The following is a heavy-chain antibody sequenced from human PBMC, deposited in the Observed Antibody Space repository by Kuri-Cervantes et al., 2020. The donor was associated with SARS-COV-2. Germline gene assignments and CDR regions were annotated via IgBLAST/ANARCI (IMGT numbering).Heavy chain of an antibody. CDR1: GGSISSSNW. CDR2: IYHSGST. Sequence: GSLRLSCAVSGGSISSSNWWSWVRQPPGKGLEWIGEIYHSGSTNYNPSLKSRVTISVDKSKNQFSLQLNSVTPEDTAVYYCARAPRGRGSNIVATIPHYYYGMDVWGQGTTVTVSS. J-gene: IGHJ6*02. V-gene: IGHV4-4*02. D-gene: IGHD5-12*01. CDR3: ARAPRGRGSNIVATIPHYYYGMDV.